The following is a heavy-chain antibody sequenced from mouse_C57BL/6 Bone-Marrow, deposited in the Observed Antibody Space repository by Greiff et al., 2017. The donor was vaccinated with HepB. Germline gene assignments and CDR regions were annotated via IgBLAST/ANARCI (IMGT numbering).Heavy chain of an antibody. CDR1: GYTFTSYW. D-gene: IGHD6-1*01. CDR2: IAPSDSYT. V-gene: IGHV1-69*01. Sequence: VQLQQPGAELVLPGASVKLSCKASGYTFTSYWMPWVKQRPGQGLEWIGEIAPSDSYTNYTQKFKGKSTLTVDKSSSTAYMQLSSLTSEDSAVYYCARLWPFAYWGQGTLVTVSA. J-gene: IGHJ3*01. CDR3: ARLWPFAY.